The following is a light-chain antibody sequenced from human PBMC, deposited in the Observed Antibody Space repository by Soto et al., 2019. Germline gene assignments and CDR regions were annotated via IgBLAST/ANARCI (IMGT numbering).Light chain of an antibody. CDR3: QQYNNWPRRT. Sequence: EIVMTQYPPTLSFSHGERATLSCMASQSVSSNLAWYQQKPGQAPRLLIYGASTRATGIPARFSGSGSGTEFTLTISSLQSEDFAVYYCQQYNNWPRRTFGQGAKLAIK. CDR1: QSVSSN. CDR2: GAS. J-gene: IGKJ1*01. V-gene: IGKV3-15*01.